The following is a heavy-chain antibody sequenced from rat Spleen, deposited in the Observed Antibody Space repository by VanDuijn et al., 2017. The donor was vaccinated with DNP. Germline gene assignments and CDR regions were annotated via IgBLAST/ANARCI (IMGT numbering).Heavy chain of an antibody. D-gene: IGHD1-2*01. CDR3: ARGSSSIYWYFDF. CDR1: GFTFSSYY. J-gene: IGHJ1*01. V-gene: IGHV5S11*01. CDR2: ISPSGSRT. Sequence: EVQLVESGGGLIQPGRSLKLSCAASGFTFSSYYMAWVRQAPKKGLEWVAAISPSGSRTYYPDSVKGRFAISRVDAKSSLYLQMSSLKSEETATYYCARGSSSIYWYFDFWGPGTMVTVSS.